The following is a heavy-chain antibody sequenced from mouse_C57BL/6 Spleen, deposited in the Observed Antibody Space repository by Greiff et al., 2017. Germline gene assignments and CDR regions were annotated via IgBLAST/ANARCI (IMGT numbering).Heavy chain of an antibody. CDR1: GFNIKDYY. Sequence: EVQLQQSGAELVRPGASVKLSCTASGFNIKDYYMHWVKQRPEQGLEWIGRIDPEDGDTEYAPKFQGQATMTADTSSNTAYLQLSSLTSEDTAVYYCTTLYGSSHWYFDVWGTGTTVTVSS. J-gene: IGHJ1*03. CDR3: TTLYGSSHWYFDV. CDR2: IDPEDGDT. V-gene: IGHV14-1*01. D-gene: IGHD1-1*01.